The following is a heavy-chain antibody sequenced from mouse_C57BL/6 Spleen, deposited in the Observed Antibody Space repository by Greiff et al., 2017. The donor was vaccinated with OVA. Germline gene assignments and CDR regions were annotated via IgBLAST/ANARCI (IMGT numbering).Heavy chain of an antibody. D-gene: IGHD1-1*01. CDR2: IYPGDGDT. CDR1: GYAFSSSW. CDR3: ARWPYCGSSYGYFDV. J-gene: IGHJ1*03. V-gene: IGHV1-82*01. Sequence: VQLQQSGPELVKPGASVKISCKASGYAFSSSWMNWVKQRPGKGLEWIGRIYPGDGDTNYNGKFKGKATLTADKSSSTAYLQLSGLTSEDSAVYFCARWPYCGSSYGYFDVWGTGTTVTVSS.